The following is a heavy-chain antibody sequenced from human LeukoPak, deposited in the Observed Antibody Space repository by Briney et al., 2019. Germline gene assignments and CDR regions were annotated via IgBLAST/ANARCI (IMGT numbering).Heavy chain of an antibody. Sequence: SETLSLTCTVSGGSISSSGYYWGWIRQPPGKGLEWIGEINHSGSTNYNPSLKSRVTISVDTSKNQFSLKLSSVTAADTAVYYCARGGAGVVVPGAPLSPSIMDVWGQGTTVTVSS. D-gene: IGHD2-2*01. CDR1: GGSISSSGYY. CDR2: INHSGST. V-gene: IGHV4-39*07. J-gene: IGHJ6*02. CDR3: ARGGAGVVVPGAPLSPSIMDV.